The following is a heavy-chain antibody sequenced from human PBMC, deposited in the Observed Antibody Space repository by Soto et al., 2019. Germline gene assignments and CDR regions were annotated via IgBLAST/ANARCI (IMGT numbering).Heavy chain of an antibody. CDR2: IYYSGST. CDR1: GVSISSYY. J-gene: IGHJ6*03. CDR3: ARAPNKYDYSNYYYMDV. Sequence: SETLSLTCTVSGVSISSYYWSWIRQPPGKGLEWIGYIYYSGSTNYNPSLKSRVTISVDTSKNQFSLKLSSVTAADTAVYYCARAPNKYDYSNYYYMDVWGKGTTVTVSS. D-gene: IGHD4-4*01. V-gene: IGHV4-59*01.